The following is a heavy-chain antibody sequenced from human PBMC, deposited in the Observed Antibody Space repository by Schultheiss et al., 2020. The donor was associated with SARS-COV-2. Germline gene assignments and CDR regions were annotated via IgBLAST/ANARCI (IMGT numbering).Heavy chain of an antibody. CDR2: IYWNDDK. D-gene: IGHD3-22*01. V-gene: IGHV2-26*01. CDR3: ARITDSSDRMIDY. CDR1: GFSLTNSRMG. Sequence: SGPTLVKPTETLTLTCNVSGFSLTNSRMGVTWIRQPPGKALEWLALIYWNDDKAYSPSLRSRLTISKDTSKSQVVLTMTNMDPVDTATYYCARITDSSDRMIDYWGQGTLVTVSS. J-gene: IGHJ4*02.